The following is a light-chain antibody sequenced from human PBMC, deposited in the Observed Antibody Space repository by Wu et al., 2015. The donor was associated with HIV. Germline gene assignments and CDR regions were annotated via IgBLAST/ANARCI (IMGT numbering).Light chain of an antibody. V-gene: IGKV3-20*01. Sequence: EIVLTQSPGTLSLSPGERATLSCRAGQSVSSSYLAWYQQKPGQAPRLLIYGASSRATGIPDRFSGSGSGTDFTLTISRLEPEDFAVYYCQQYGSSPTFGQRDQGGNQT. CDR1: QSVSSSY. J-gene: IGKJ1*01. CDR3: QQYGSSPT. CDR2: GAS.